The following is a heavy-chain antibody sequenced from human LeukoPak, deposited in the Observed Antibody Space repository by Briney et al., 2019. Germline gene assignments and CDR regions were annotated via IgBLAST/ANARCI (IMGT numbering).Heavy chain of an antibody. CDR2: IYYSGST. D-gene: IGHD3-9*01. V-gene: IGHV4-30-4*01. CDR1: GGSISSGDYY. CDR3: ARGPLTGILDY. J-gene: IGHJ4*02. Sequence: SQTLSLTCTVSGGSISSGDYYWSWIRQPPWKGLEWIGYIYYSGSTYYNPSLKSRVTISVDTSKNQFSLKLSSVTAADTAVYYCARGPLTGILDYWGQGTLVTVSS.